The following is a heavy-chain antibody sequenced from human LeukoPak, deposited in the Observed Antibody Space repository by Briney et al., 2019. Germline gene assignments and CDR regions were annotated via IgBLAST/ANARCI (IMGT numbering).Heavy chain of an antibody. J-gene: IGHJ4*02. D-gene: IGHD5-24*01. CDR1: GFTFSTYE. CDR2: ISSSGSTT. Sequence: GGSLRLSCAASGFTFSTYEMNWVRQAPGKGLEWVSHISSSGSTTYYADSVKGRFTISRDNAKNPLYLQMNSLRAEDTAVYYCASPQYYFDYWGQGTLVTVSS. CDR3: ASPQYYFDY. V-gene: IGHV3-48*03.